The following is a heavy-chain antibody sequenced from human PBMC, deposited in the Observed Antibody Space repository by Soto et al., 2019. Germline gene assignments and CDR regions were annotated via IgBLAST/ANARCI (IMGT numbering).Heavy chain of an antibody. Sequence: GESLKISYKGPGYSFSSDRIGWVRQMHGKGLEWMGIIYPGDSDTRYSPSFQGQVTISADKSISPAYLQWSSLKASDTAMYYCARHSPSDTDHGRQGTLDTVSS. CDR2: IYPGDSDT. CDR1: GYSFSSDR. J-gene: IGHJ4*02. V-gene: IGHV5-51*01. CDR3: ARHSPSDTDH. D-gene: IGHD2-21*02.